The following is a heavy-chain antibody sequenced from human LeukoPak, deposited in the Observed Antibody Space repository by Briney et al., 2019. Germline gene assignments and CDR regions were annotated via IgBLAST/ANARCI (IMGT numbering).Heavy chain of an antibody. CDR2: ISSSGSTI. V-gene: IGHV3-11*04. CDR3: ARVASGYAYDAFDI. CDR1: GFTFSDYY. Sequence: GGSLRLSCAASGFTFSDYYMSWIRQAPGKGLEWVSYISSSGSTIYYADSVKGRFTISRDNAKNSLYLQMNSLRAEDTAVYYCARVASGYAYDAFDIWGQGTMVTVSS. J-gene: IGHJ3*02. D-gene: IGHD5-12*01.